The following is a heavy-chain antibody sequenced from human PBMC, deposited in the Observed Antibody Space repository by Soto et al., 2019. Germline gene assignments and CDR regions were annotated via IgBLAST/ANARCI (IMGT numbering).Heavy chain of an antibody. D-gene: IGHD2-15*01. CDR3: AYLPCSGGSCYWFSYSGMDV. Sequence: QITLKESGPTLVIRTQTLTLTCTFSGFSLSTSGVGVAWIRQPPGKALEWLALIYWDDDKRYRPSLETRLTITKDTSKNQVVLTMTNMDSVDTATYYCAYLPCSGGSCYWFSYSGMDVWGQGTTVTVSS. V-gene: IGHV2-5*02. CDR1: GFSLSTSGVG. J-gene: IGHJ6*02. CDR2: IYWDDDK.